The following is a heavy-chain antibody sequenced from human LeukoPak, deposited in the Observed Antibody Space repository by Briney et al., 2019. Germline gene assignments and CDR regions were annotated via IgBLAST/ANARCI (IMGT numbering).Heavy chain of an antibody. CDR1: GGSFSGYY. V-gene: IGHV4-34*01. CDR3: ATLSRGY. J-gene: IGHJ4*02. Sequence: KSSETLSLTCAVYGGSFSGYYWSWIRQPPGKGLEWIGEINHSGSTNYNPSLKSRVTISVDTSKNQFSLKLSSVTAADTAVYYCATLSRGYWGQGTLVTVSS. D-gene: IGHD2/OR15-2a*01. CDR2: INHSGST.